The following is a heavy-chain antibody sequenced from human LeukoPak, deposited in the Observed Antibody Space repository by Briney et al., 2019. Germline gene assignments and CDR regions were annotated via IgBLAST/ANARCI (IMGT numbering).Heavy chain of an antibody. CDR1: GFTFSSYA. Sequence: GGSLRLSCAASGFTFSSYAMSWVRQAPGKGLEWVSAISGSGGSTYYADSMKGRFTISRDNSKNTLYLQMNSLRAEDTAVYYCAKDKDYDILTGYSPYYFDYWGQGTLVTVSS. V-gene: IGHV3-23*01. CDR3: AKDKDYDILTGYSPYYFDY. D-gene: IGHD3-9*01. J-gene: IGHJ4*02. CDR2: ISGSGGST.